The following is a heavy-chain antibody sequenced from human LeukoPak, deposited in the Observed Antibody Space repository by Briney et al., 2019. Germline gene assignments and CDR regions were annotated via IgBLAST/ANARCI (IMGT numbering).Heavy chain of an antibody. CDR2: IYHSGST. J-gene: IGHJ5*02. D-gene: IGHD2-2*01. Sequence: SETLSLTCAVSGGSISSGGYSWSWIRQPPGKGLEWIGYIYHSGSTYYNPSLKSRVTISVDTSKNQFSLKLSSVTAADTAVYYCARGGYCGRTSCPGVVWFDPWGQGTLVTVSS. CDR3: ARGGYCGRTSCPGVVWFDP. V-gene: IGHV4-30-2*01. CDR1: GGSISSGGYS.